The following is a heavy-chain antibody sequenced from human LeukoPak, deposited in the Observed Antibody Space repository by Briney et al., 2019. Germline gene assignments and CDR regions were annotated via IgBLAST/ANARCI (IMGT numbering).Heavy chain of an antibody. CDR1: RHNFMIYW. Sequence: GESLKISCTGPRHNFMIYWIAWVRQVPGKGLEQMGVIYPSDSETTYSPSFQGRVTFTADESTETAYLQWSSLEASDTAIYFCARQVYGGKALYWNYDVWGRGTLVTVSS. CDR2: IYPSDSET. D-gene: IGHD4-23*01. CDR3: ARQVYGGKALYWNYDV. V-gene: IGHV5-51*01. J-gene: IGHJ2*01.